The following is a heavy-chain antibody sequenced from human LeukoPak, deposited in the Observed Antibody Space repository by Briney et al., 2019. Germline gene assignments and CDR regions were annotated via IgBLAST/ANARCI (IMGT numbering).Heavy chain of an antibody. CDR1: GYTFTSYA. CDR2: INTNTGNP. CDR3: ASFFCTSGLCYYLDY. J-gene: IGHJ4*02. Sequence: ASVKVTCKASGYTFTSYAISWVRQAPGRGLEWMGWINTNTGNPTYAQGFTGRFVFSLDTSDNTAYLQISSLQAEDTAAYYCASFFCTSGLCYYLDYWGQGTLVTVSS. V-gene: IGHV7-4-1*02. D-gene: IGHD2-8*01.